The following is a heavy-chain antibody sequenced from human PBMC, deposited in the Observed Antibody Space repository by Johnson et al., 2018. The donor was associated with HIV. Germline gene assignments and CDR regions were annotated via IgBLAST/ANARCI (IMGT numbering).Heavy chain of an antibody. CDR2: ITGSGGRT. V-gene: IGHV3-23*04. CDR3: AKSQQLVNGLFDY. Sequence: VQLVESGGGVVQPGGSLRLSCAASGFTFSSYAMNWVRQTPGKGLEWVSGITGSGGRTYYADFVKGRFTISRDNSKNTLYLQMNSLRAEHTAVYYCAKSQQLVNGLFDYWGRGTLVTVSS. CDR1: GFTFSSYA. J-gene: IGHJ4*02. D-gene: IGHD6-13*01.